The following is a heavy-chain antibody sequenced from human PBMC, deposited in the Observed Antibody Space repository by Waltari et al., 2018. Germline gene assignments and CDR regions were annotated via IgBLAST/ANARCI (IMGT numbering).Heavy chain of an antibody. CDR2: ISSSGSS. D-gene: IGHD6-13*01. CDR1: GDSVNSFY. J-gene: IGHJ4*02. V-gene: IGHV4-4*07. Sequence: QVQLQESGPGRVKPSETLSLTCSVSGDSVNSFYWSWIRQPAGKGLEWIGRISSSGSSDYNPSLRRRVTMSLEMSKNQFSRQLASVTAADTAVYFCSRGPRQSGSSSWIFDYWGQG. CDR3: SRGPRQSGSSSWIFDY.